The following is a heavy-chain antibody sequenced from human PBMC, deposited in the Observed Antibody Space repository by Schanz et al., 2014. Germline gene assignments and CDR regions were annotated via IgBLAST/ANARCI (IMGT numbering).Heavy chain of an antibody. CDR2: ICSSGNTI. CDR3: AKGMGYCSGGTCYDYYYYGLDV. Sequence: VQLLESGGGLVQPGGSLRLSCAASGFTFSDYYMSWIRQAPGKGLEWVSYICSSGNTIYYADSVKGRFTISRDNAKNSLYLQMNSLSADDTAVFYCAKGMGYCSGGTCYDYYYYGLDVWGQGTTXTVAS. J-gene: IGHJ6*02. CDR1: GFTFSDYY. V-gene: IGHV3-11*01. D-gene: IGHD2-15*01.